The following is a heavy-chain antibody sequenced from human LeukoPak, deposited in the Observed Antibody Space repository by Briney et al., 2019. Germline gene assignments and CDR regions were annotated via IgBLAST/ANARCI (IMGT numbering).Heavy chain of an antibody. J-gene: IGHJ4*02. Sequence: AGGSLRLSCAASGFTLDDYGMSWVRQAPGKGLEWVSGINWNGGSTGYADSVKGRFTISRDNAKNSLYLQMNCLRAEDTALYHCARDGWGTRTFDYWGQGTLVTVSS. V-gene: IGHV3-20*01. CDR1: GFTLDDYG. CDR2: INWNGGST. D-gene: IGHD1-26*01. CDR3: ARDGWGTRTFDY.